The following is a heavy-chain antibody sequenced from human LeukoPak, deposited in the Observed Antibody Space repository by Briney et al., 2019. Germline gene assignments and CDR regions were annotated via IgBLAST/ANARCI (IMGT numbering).Heavy chain of an antibody. J-gene: IGHJ4*02. CDR1: GGSISSSSYY. Sequence: PSETLSLTCTVSGGSISSSSYYWGWIRQPPGKGLEWIGSIYYSGSTYYNPSLKSRVTISVDTSNNQFSLKLSSVTAADTAVYYCARVNPRGYSYGQIDYWGQGTLVTVSS. CDR2: IYYSGST. V-gene: IGHV4-39*01. D-gene: IGHD5-18*01. CDR3: ARVNPRGYSYGQIDY.